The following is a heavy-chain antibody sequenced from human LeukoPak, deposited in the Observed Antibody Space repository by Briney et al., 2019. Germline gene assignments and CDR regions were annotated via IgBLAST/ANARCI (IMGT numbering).Heavy chain of an antibody. D-gene: IGHD2-15*01. J-gene: IGHJ4*02. CDR2: ISTNGGRT. V-gene: IGHV3-64D*08. CDR1: GFTFSSYA. CDR3: PLLTLGY. Sequence: AGGSLRLSCSASGFTFSSYAMHWVRQAPGKGLQYVSGISTNGGRTYYADSVKDRFAISRDNSKNTLYLQMSSLRVEDTAVYFCPLLTLGYWGQGTLVTVSS.